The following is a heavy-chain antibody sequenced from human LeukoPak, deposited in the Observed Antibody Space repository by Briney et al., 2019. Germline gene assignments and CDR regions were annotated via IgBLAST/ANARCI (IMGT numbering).Heavy chain of an antibody. V-gene: IGHV3-30*02. J-gene: IGHJ4*02. CDR1: GFNFSSYG. Sequence: GGSLRLSCAASGFNFSSYGMHWVRQAPGKGLEWVTSIWFDGSNIHYADSVKGRVIISRDNSKSALYLQMNSLRAEDTAIYYCAKGIELWLTYFDHWGQGTLVTASS. D-gene: IGHD5-18*01. CDR3: AKGIELWLTYFDH. CDR2: IWFDGSNI.